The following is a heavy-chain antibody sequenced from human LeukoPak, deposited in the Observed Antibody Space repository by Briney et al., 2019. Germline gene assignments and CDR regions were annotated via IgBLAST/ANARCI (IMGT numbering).Heavy chain of an antibody. CDR3: AREFLGYCSGGSCYGVKYYYYGMDV. CDR2: IGSNGGST. CDR1: GFTFSSYA. J-gene: IGHJ6*02. V-gene: IGHV3-64*01. Sequence: GGSLRLSCAASGFTFSSYAMYWVRQAPGKGLEYVSAIGSNGGSTYYTNSVKGRFTISRDNSKNTLYLQVGSLRAEDMAVYYCAREFLGYCSGGSCYGVKYYYYGMDVWGQGTTVTVS. D-gene: IGHD2-15*01.